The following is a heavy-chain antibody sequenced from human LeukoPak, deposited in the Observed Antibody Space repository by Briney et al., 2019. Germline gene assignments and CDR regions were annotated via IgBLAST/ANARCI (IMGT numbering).Heavy chain of an antibody. CDR2: LYYSGTS. D-gene: IGHD3-16*01. J-gene: IGHJ4*02. Sequence: SETLSLTCTVSGGSISDYYWSWLRQPPGKGLDWIGYLYYSGTSRYNPSLKSRVTFSADTSENQFSLKLTSVTAADTAVYYCARHYYGDVYYFDFWGQGTLVTVSS. CDR1: GGSISDYY. V-gene: IGHV4-59*08. CDR3: ARHYYGDVYYFDF.